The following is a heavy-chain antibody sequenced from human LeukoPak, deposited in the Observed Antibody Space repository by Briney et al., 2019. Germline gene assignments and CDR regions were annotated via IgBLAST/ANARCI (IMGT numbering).Heavy chain of an antibody. V-gene: IGHV3-21*06. CDR1: GFTFSSYS. CDR3: ATTTLNHSVYYDQ. Sequence: PGGSLRLSCAASGFTFSSYSLNWVRRAPGKGLEWLSSISGGSTYIYYADSVKGRFTISRDNAKNTVYLQMNSLRAEDTALYYCATTTLNHSVYYDQWGQGTQVTVSS. J-gene: IGHJ4*02. D-gene: IGHD1-14*01. CDR2: ISGGSTYI.